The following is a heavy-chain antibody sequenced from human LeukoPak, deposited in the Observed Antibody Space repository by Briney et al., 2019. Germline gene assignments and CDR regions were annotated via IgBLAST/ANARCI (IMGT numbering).Heavy chain of an antibody. J-gene: IGHJ4*02. CDR3: AKARATTQND. V-gene: IGHV3-23*01. CDR2: ISGSGGST. Sequence: SGGSLRLSCAASGFPFSSYGMSWVRPAPGKGLEWVSAISGSGGSTYYADSVKGRFTISRDNSKNTLYLQMNSLRAEDTAVYYCAKARATTQNDWGQGTLVTVSS. CDR1: GFPFSSYG. D-gene: IGHD1-26*01.